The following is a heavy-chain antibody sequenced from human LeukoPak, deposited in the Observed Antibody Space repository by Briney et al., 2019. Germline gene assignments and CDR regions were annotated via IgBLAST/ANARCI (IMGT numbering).Heavy chain of an antibody. CDR2: IYHSGST. J-gene: IGHJ4*02. CDR3: ATSYSNPTGAN. Sequence: SETLSLTCTVSGGSISSGGYYWSWIRQPPGKGLEWIGYIYHSGSTYYNPSLKSRVTISVDRSKNQFSLKLSSVTAADTAVYYCATSYSNPTGANWGQGTLVTVSS. CDR1: GGSISSGGYY. V-gene: IGHV4-30-2*01. D-gene: IGHD4-11*01.